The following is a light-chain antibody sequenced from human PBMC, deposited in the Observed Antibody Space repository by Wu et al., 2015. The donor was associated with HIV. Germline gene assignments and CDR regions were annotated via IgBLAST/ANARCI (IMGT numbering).Light chain of an antibody. CDR2: GGS. V-gene: IGKV3-20*01. CDR3: QQYAGSPPEA. CDR1: QSVTSTL. J-gene: IGKJ3*01. Sequence: LSCRASQSVTSTLRNLGISKNLGQAPRVVIYGGSTRATGIPDRFSGSASGTDFTLTISRLEPEDFAVYYCQQYAGSPPEAFGPGTKVDIK.